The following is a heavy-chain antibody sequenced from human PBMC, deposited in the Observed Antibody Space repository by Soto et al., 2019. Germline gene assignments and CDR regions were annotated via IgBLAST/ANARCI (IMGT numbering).Heavy chain of an antibody. J-gene: IGHJ6*02. CDR2: IIPIFGTA. D-gene: IGHD2-15*01. CDR1: GGTFSSYA. V-gene: IGHV1-69*13. Sequence: ASVKVSCKASGGTFSSYAISWVRQAPGQGLEWMGGIIPIFGTANYAQKFRGRVTITADESTSTAYMELSSLRSEDTAVYYCARDKYCSGGSCQGHYYYYGMDVWGQGTTVTVSS. CDR3: ARDKYCSGGSCQGHYYYYGMDV.